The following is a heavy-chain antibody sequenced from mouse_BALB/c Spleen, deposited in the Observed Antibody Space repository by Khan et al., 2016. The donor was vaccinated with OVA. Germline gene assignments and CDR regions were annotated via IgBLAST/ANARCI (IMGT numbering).Heavy chain of an antibody. J-gene: IGHJ3*01. CDR1: GYSITSEYA. CDR2: LNYSGNT. V-gene: IGHV3-2*02. Sequence: EVQLQESGPGLVKPSQSLSLTCTVTGYSITSEYAWNWIRQFPGNKLEWMGYLNYSGNTRYNPSLKSRISITRDTSKNQFFLQLNSVTTEDTATYYGARKDYYDYDPFPYWGQVTLVTVSA. D-gene: IGHD2-4*01. CDR3: ARKDYYDYDPFPY.